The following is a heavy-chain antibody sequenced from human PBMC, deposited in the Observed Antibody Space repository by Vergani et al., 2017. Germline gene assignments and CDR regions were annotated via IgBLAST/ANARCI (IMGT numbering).Heavy chain of an antibody. D-gene: IGHD1-26*01. CDR3: ARDSRGGALLDAFDI. V-gene: IGHV3-33*01. J-gene: IGHJ3*02. CDR1: GFTFSSYG. CDR2: IWYDGSNK. Sequence: QVQLVESGGGVVQPGRSLRLSCAASGFTFSSYGMHWVRQAPGKGLEWVAVIWYDGSNKYYADSVKGRFTISRDNSKNTLYLQMNSLRAEDTAVYYCARDSRGGALLDAFDIWGQGTMVTVSS.